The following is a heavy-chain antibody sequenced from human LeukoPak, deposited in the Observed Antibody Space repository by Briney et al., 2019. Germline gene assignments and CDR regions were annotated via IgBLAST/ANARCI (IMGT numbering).Heavy chain of an antibody. CDR3: ARGRPPYDYVWGTYRNNLYYFDY. D-gene: IGHD3-16*02. CDR2: IYYSGST. Sequence: PWETLSLTCTVSGGSISSSSYYWGWIRQPPGKGLEWIGSIYYSGSTYYNPSLKSRVTISVDTSKNQFSLKLSSVTAADTAVYYCARGRPPYDYVWGTYRNNLYYFDYWGQGTLVTVSS. J-gene: IGHJ4*02. CDR1: GGSISSSSYY. V-gene: IGHV4-39*07.